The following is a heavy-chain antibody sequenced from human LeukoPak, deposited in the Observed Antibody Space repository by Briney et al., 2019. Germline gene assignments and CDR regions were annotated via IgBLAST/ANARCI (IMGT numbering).Heavy chain of an antibody. CDR2: IIPILGIA. V-gene: IGHV1-69*04. J-gene: IGHJ4*02. Sequence: SVKVSCKASGGTFSSYAVSWVRQAPGQGLEWMGRIIPILGIANYAQKFQGRVTITADKSTSTAYMELSSLRSEDTAVYYCARDRRNYDSSGYGTDYWGQGTLVTVSS. CDR1: GGTFSSYA. CDR3: ARDRRNYDSSGYGTDY. D-gene: IGHD3-22*01.